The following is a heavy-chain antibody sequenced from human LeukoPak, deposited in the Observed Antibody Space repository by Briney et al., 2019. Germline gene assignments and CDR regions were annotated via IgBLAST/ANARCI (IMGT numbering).Heavy chain of an antibody. CDR3: AKDMTDTAMGVQADY. J-gene: IGHJ4*02. CDR2: ISWNSGSI. V-gene: IGHV3-9*01. CDR1: GFTFDDYA. D-gene: IGHD5-18*01. Sequence: GGSLRLSCAASGFTFDDYAMHWVRQAPGKGLEWVSGISWNSGSIGYADSVKGRFTISRDNAKNSLYLQMNSLRAEDTALYYCAKDMTDTAMGVQADYWGQGTLVTVSS.